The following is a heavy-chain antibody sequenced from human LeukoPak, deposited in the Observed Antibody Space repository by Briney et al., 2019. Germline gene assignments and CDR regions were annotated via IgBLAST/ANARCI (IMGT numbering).Heavy chain of an antibody. CDR1: GGFIRNYY. V-gene: IGHV4-59*01. Sequence: PSETLSLTCTVSGGFIRNYYWGWIRQPPGKGPEWIGYISHSGSTNYNPSLKSRVTISVDTSKNQFSVKLSSVTAADTAVYYCARDREITKPYYYGMDVWGQGTTVTVSS. CDR3: ARDREITKPYYYGMDV. J-gene: IGHJ6*02. D-gene: IGHD3-3*01. CDR2: ISHSGST.